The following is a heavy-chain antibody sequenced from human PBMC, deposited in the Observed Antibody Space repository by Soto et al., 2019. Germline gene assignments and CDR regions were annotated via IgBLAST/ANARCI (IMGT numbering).Heavy chain of an antibody. J-gene: IGHJ4*02. CDR1: GFTFSDYA. D-gene: IGHD3-22*01. CDR2: VSHDGRNT. V-gene: IGHV3-30*03. CDR3: ARGARITMIVVGNDY. Sequence: GGSLRLSCAASGFTFSDYAMHWVRQAPGKGLEWVAVVSHDGRNTHYADTVKGRFTISRDSSKNTVYLQMTSLRAEDMAVYYCARGARITMIVVGNDYWGQGTLVTVSS.